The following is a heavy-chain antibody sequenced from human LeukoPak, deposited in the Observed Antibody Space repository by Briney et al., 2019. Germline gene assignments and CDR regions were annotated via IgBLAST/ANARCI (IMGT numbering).Heavy chain of an antibody. Sequence: PSETLSLTCTVSGYSISSGYYWGWIRQPSGKGLEWIGSIYHSGSTYYNPSLKSRVTISVDTSKNQFSLKLSSVTAADTAVYYCARGYGGYNLAGNWFDPWGQGTLVTVSS. D-gene: IGHD5-24*01. CDR1: GYSISSGYY. J-gene: IGHJ5*02. CDR3: ARGYGGYNLAGNWFDP. CDR2: IYHSGST. V-gene: IGHV4-38-2*02.